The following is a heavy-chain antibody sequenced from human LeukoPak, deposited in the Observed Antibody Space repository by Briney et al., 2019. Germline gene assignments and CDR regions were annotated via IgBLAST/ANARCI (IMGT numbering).Heavy chain of an antibody. D-gene: IGHD6-13*01. CDR3: ASDNVRDGGIAAAGTDY. J-gene: IGHJ4*02. CDR2: IKQDGSEK. CDR1: GFTFSSYW. Sequence: PGGSLRLSCAASGFTFSSYWMSWVRQAPGKGLEWVANIKQDGSEKYYVDSVKGRFTISRDNAKNSLYLQMNSLRAEDTAVYYCASDNVRDGGIAAAGTDYWGQGTLVTVSS. V-gene: IGHV3-7*01.